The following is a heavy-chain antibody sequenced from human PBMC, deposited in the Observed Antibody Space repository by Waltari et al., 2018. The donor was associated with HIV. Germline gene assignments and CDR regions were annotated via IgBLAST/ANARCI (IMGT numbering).Heavy chain of an antibody. Sequence: QVQLVQSGAEVKKPGASVKVSCKASGYTFTSYYMHWVRQAPGQGLEWRGIINPSGGSTSYAQKFQGRVTMTRDTSTSTVYMELSSLRSEDTAVYYCARRRIAAAGENWFDPWGQGTLVTVSS. CDR2: INPSGGST. J-gene: IGHJ5*02. D-gene: IGHD6-13*01. V-gene: IGHV1-46*03. CDR3: ARRRIAAAGENWFDP. CDR1: GYTFTSYY.